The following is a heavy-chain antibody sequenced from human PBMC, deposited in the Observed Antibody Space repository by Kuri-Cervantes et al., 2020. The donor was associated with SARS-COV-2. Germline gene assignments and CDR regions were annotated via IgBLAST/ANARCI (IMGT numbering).Heavy chain of an antibody. Sequence: KVSCKGSGYSFTSYWSGWVRQMPGKGLEWMGIIYPGDSDTRYSPSFQGQVTISADNSISTAYLQLSSLKASDTAMYYCTSPRYYYDSSSDDHAFDIWGQGTMVTVSS. CDR2: IYPGDSDT. CDR1: GYSFTSYW. V-gene: IGHV5-51*01. D-gene: IGHD3-22*01. CDR3: TSPRYYYDSSSDDHAFDI. J-gene: IGHJ3*02.